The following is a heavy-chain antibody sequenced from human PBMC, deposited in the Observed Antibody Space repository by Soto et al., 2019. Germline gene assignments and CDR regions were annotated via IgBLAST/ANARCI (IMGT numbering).Heavy chain of an antibody. CDR1: GFTVSSNR. D-gene: IGHD1-1*01. J-gene: IGHJ4*02. CDR2: LYTGGTA. V-gene: IGHV3-53*02. Sequence: EVQLVETGGGLIQPGGSLRLSCAASGFTVSSNRMSWVRQAPGKGLEWVSVLYTGGTAYHADSVKGRFTISRDNSQNTLYLQMDSLTAEDTAVYYCARAGGNWNDGGGFDYWGQGTLVTVSS. CDR3: ARAGGNWNDGGGFDY.